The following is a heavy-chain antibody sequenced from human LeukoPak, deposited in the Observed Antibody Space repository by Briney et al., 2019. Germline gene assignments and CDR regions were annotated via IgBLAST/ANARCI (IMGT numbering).Heavy chain of an antibody. CDR2: ISSGSVYI. J-gene: IGHJ6*03. D-gene: IGHD1-1*01. CDR1: GFTFNTYT. Sequence: GGSLRLSCAASGFTFNTYTLNWVGQAPGKGLEGVASISSGSVYIYYGDSLKGRFNISRENVKNSLYMQMNSLGAEDTAVYYCARDGAYGTPVGDNYHYMDVWGKGTTVTVSS. V-gene: IGHV3-21*01. CDR3: ARDGAYGTPVGDNYHYMDV.